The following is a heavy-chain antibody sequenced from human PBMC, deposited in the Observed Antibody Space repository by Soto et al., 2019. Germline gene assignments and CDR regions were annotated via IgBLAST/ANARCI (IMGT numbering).Heavy chain of an antibody. CDR2: IKSKTDGGTT. V-gene: IGHV3-15*01. D-gene: IGHD2-15*01. Sequence: EVQLVESGGGLVKPGGSLRLSCAASGFTFSNAWMSWVRQAPGKGLEWVGRIKSKTDGGTTDYAAPVKGRFTISRDDSKNTLYLQMKSLKTADTAVYYCTTDLSVVVVAATPDYWGQGTLVTVSS. CDR3: TTDLSVVVVAATPDY. J-gene: IGHJ4*02. CDR1: GFTFSNAW.